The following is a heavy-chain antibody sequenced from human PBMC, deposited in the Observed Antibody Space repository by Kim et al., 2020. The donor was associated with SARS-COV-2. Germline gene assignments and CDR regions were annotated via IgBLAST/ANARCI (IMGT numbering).Heavy chain of an antibody. V-gene: IGHV3-30*18. Sequence: GGSLRLSCAASGFTFSSYGMHWVRQAPGKGLEWVAVISYDGSNKYYADSVKGRFTISRDNSKNTLYLQMNSLRAEDTAVYYCANADDYGDYDAFDIWGQGTMVTVSS. J-gene: IGHJ3*02. CDR2: ISYDGSNK. CDR1: GFTFSSYG. CDR3: ANADDYGDYDAFDI. D-gene: IGHD4-17*01.